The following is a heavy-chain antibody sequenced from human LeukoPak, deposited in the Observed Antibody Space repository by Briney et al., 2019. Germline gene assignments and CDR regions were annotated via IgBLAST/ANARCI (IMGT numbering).Heavy chain of an antibody. D-gene: IGHD2-2*01. Sequence: PSETLSLTCTVSGGSISSYHWSWIRQPPGKGLEWIGYIYYSGSTNYNPSLKSRVTISVDTSKNQFSLKLSSVTAADTAVYYCARGRRYCSSTSCPYYFDYWGQGTLVTVSS. CDR2: IYYSGST. J-gene: IGHJ4*02. V-gene: IGHV4-59*01. CDR3: ARGRRYCSSTSCPYYFDY. CDR1: GGSISSYH.